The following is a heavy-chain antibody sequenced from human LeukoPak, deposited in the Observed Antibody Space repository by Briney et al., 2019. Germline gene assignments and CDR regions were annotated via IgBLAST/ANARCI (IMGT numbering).Heavy chain of an antibody. CDR3: AKRVTTVVTPGSPEDY. D-gene: IGHD4-23*01. Sequence: GGSLRLSCAASGFTFSSYAMTWVRQAPGKGLEWVSGISGSGGSTYYADSVKGRFTISRDNSKNTLYLQMNSLRAEDTAVYYCAKRVTTVVTPGSPEDYWGQGTLVTVSS. J-gene: IGHJ4*02. CDR1: GFTFSSYA. CDR2: ISGSGGST. V-gene: IGHV3-23*01.